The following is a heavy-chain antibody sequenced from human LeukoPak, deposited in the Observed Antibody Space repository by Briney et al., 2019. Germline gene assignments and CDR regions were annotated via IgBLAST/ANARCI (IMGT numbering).Heavy chain of an antibody. Sequence: PGGSLRLSCAASGFTFSSYGMHWVRQAPGKGLEWVAVIWYDGSNKYYADSVKGRFTISRDNSKNTLYLQMNSLRAEDTAVYYCARGVFGYCSGGSCSTIDYWGQGTLVTVSS. CDR1: GFTFSSYG. V-gene: IGHV3-30*19. CDR3: ARGVFGYCSGGSCSTIDY. J-gene: IGHJ4*02. D-gene: IGHD2-15*01. CDR2: IWYDGSNK.